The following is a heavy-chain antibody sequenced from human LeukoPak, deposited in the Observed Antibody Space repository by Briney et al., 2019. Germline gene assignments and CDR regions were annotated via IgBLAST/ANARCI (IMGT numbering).Heavy chain of an antibody. J-gene: IGHJ5*02. CDR2: INAGNGNT. Sequence: ASVKVSCKASGYTFTSYTMHWVRQAPGQRLEWMGWINAGNGNTKYSQKFQGRVTITRDTSASTAYMELSSLRSEDTAVYYCARSIAAAALNWFDPWGQGTLVTVSS. CDR1: GYTFTSYT. V-gene: IGHV1-3*01. CDR3: ARSIAAAALNWFDP. D-gene: IGHD6-13*01.